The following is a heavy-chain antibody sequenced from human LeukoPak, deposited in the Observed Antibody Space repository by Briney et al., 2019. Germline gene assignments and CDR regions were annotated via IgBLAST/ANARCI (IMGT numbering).Heavy chain of an antibody. Sequence: GGSLRLSCAASGFTFRTYWMHWVRQVPGKGLEWVSRINSDGTTTDNADSVKGRFTISRDNAKNSLYLQMNSLRAEDTAVYYCAREVRSAHYFDYWGQGTLVTVSS. CDR2: INSDGTTT. J-gene: IGHJ4*02. CDR1: GFTFRTYW. CDR3: AREVRSAHYFDY. D-gene: IGHD3-3*01. V-gene: IGHV3-74*01.